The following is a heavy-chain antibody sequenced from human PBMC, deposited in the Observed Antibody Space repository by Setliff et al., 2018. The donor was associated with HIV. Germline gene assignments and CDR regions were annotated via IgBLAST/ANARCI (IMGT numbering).Heavy chain of an antibody. CDR3: VRDGGYGTPFDY. CDR1: GFSLSSYW. CDR2: ITNDGTRT. Sequence: GESLKISCVASGFSLSSYWIQWVRQAPGVGLEWVAYITNDGTRTAYADSVKGRFTISRDNAKNTVYLQINNLRGEDTAVYYCVRDGGYGTPFDYWGQGTPVTVSS. V-gene: IGHV3-74*01. D-gene: IGHD5-18*01. J-gene: IGHJ4*02.